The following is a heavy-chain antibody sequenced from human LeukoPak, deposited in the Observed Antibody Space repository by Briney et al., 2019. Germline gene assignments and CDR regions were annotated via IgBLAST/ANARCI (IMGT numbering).Heavy chain of an antibody. J-gene: IGHJ4*02. CDR1: GDSISSGAYY. D-gene: IGHD6-19*01. Sequence: SQTLSLTCTVSGDSISSGAYYWSWIRQHPGKGLEWIGYMYTSGTTYYNPSLKSRVTISIDTSKNQFSLQLNSVTPEDTAVYYCARGGGGMTVALFDQWGQGTPVTVSS. V-gene: IGHV4-31*03. CDR2: MYTSGTT. CDR3: ARGGGGMTVALFDQ.